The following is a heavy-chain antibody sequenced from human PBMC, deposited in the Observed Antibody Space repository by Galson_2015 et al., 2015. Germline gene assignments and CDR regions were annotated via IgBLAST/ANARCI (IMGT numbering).Heavy chain of an antibody. V-gene: IGHV1-69*10. CDR1: GGTFSSYA. CDR2: IIPIFGIA. D-gene: IGHD5-18*01. J-gene: IGHJ4*02. Sequence: SVKVSCKASGGTFSSYAISWVRQAPGQGLEWMGGIIPIFGIANYAQKFQGRVTITADKSTSTAYMELSSLRSEDTAVYYCARQETGYSYGFDYWGQGTLVTVSS. CDR3: ARQETGYSYGFDY.